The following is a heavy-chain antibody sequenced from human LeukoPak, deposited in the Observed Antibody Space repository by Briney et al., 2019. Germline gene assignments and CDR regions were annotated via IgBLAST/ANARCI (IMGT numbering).Heavy chain of an antibody. CDR3: ARDIVLMVYADSFNAFDI. CDR1: GFTFSSYA. Sequence: SGGSLRLSCAASGFTFSSYAMFWLRQAPGKGLEWVSDISGSGCSTYYADSVKGRFTISRDNSKNTLYLQMNSLRAEDTAVYYCARDIVLMVYADSFNAFDIWGQGTMVTVSS. D-gene: IGHD2-8*01. J-gene: IGHJ3*02. V-gene: IGHV3-23*01. CDR2: ISGSGCST.